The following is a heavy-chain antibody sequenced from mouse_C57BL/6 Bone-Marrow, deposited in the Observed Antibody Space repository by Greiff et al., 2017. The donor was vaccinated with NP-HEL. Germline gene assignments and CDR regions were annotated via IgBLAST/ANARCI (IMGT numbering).Heavy chain of an antibody. CDR2: IDPSDSYT. J-gene: IGHJ3*01. CDR1: GFTFTSYW. Sequence: VQLQQPGAELVKPGASVKLSCKASGFTFTSYWMQWVKQRPGQGLEWIGEIDPSDSYTNYTPKFKGKATLTADTSSSTAYMQLSSLTSEDPAVYYCAILRPWFAYWGRGTLVTVSA. CDR3: AILRPWFAY. V-gene: IGHV1-50*01.